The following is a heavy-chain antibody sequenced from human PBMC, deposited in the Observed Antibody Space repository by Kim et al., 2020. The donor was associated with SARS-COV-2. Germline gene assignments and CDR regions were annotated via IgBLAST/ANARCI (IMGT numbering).Heavy chain of an antibody. CDR3: ARDIKDY. V-gene: IGHV3-7*03. Sequence: HDGSGEFYVDSVRGRFTISRDNAKNSLDLQMSSLRAEDTAVYYCARDIKDYWGQGVLVTVSS. J-gene: IGHJ4*02. CDR2: HDGSGE.